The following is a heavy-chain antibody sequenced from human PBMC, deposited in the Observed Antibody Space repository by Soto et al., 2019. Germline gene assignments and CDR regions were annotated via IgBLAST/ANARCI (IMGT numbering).Heavy chain of an antibody. CDR2: LWYDGSNQ. V-gene: IGHV3-33*01. CDR3: ARDINDFWSGYLY. Sequence: QVQLVESGGGVVQPGTSLRLSCAASGFSFSSYAMHWVRQAPGKGLEWVAALWYDGSNQNYAESVKGRFTISRDNSKRTVYLKMNSLKAEDTAVYYCARDINDFWSGYLYWGQGTLVTVSS. J-gene: IGHJ4*02. D-gene: IGHD3-3*01. CDR1: GFSFSSYA.